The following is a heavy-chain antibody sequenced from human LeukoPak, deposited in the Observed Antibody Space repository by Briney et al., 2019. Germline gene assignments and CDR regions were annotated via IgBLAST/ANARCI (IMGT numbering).Heavy chain of an antibody. Sequence: GASVKVSCKASGFTFTGYYMHWVRQAPGQGLEWMGWINPNSGGTNYAEKFQGRVTMTRDTSISTAYMELSRLRSDDTAVYYCARVSRQRDSSGPKEYWGQGTLVTVSS. CDR1: GFTFTGYY. CDR3: ARVSRQRDSSGPKEY. CDR2: INPNSGGT. V-gene: IGHV1-2*02. J-gene: IGHJ4*02. D-gene: IGHD3-22*01.